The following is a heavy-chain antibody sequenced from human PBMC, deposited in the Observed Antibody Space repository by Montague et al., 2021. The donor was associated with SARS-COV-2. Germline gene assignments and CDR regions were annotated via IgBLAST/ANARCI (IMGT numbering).Heavy chain of an antibody. CDR2: IKQDGSEK. V-gene: IGHV3-7*01. J-gene: IGHJ6*02. CDR3: ARDSFWSSYYTDYYGMDV. D-gene: IGHD3-3*01. Sequence: SLGLSCAASGFTFSSYWMSWVRQAPGKGLEWVANIKQDGSEKYYVDSVKGRFTISRDNAKNSLYLQMNSLRAEDTAVYYCARDSFWSSYYTDYYGMDVWGQGTTVTVSS. CDR1: GFTFSSYW.